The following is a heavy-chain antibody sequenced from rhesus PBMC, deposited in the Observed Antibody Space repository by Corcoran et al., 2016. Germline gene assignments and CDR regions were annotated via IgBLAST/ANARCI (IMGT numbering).Heavy chain of an antibody. Sequence: QVQLQESGPGVVKPSETLSLTCAVSGYSIRSGYDWSWMRQHPGKGLEWIGYIYGSSGSTNYNPSLKNRVTISKDTSKNQFSLKLGSVTAADTAVYYCARDRTTVGYFDYWGQGVLVTVSS. CDR3: ARDRTTVGYFDY. D-gene: IGHD4-29*01. J-gene: IGHJ4*01. V-gene: IGHV4-76*01. CDR2: IYGSSGST. CDR1: GYSIRSGYD.